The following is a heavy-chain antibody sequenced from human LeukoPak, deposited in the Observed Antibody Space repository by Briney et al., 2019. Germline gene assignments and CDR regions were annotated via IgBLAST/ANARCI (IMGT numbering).Heavy chain of an antibody. Sequence: RPGGSLRLSCAASGFTFSSYGMSWGRQAPGKGLEWVSAISGSGGSTYYADSVKGRFTISRDKSKNTLCLQMNSLRAQDTAVYYCAKGRVSMDVWGKGTTVTISS. V-gene: IGHV3-23*01. J-gene: IGHJ6*04. CDR2: ISGSGGST. CDR3: AKGRVSMDV. D-gene: IGHD2-8*01. CDR1: GFTFSSYG.